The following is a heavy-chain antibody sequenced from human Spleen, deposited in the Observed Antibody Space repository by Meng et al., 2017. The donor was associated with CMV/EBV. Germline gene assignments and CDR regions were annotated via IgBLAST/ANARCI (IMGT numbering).Heavy chain of an antibody. J-gene: IGHJ5*02. D-gene: IGHD4-17*01. V-gene: IGHV3-23*01. Sequence: ASGFTFSSYAMSWVRQAPGTGLEWVSGISGTYGTTHYADSVKGRFTIPRDNSKNTLFLQMNSLRAEDTAVYYCAEDPTLTTINWFDTWGQGTLVTVSS. CDR2: ISGTYGTT. CDR3: AEDPTLTTINWFDT. CDR1: GFTFSSYA.